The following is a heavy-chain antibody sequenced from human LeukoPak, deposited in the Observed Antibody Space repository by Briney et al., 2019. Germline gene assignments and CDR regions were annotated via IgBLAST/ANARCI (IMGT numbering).Heavy chain of an antibody. CDR2: ISSSSSYI. V-gene: IGHV3-21*04. Sequence: GGSLRLSCAASGFTFSSYSMNWVRQAPGKGLEWVSSISSSSSYIYYADSVKGRFTISRDNAKNSLYLQMNSLRAEDTAVYYCATRGYSSGWWGYYDYWGQGTLVTVSS. CDR3: ATRGYSSGWWGYYDY. CDR1: GFTFSSYS. D-gene: IGHD6-19*01. J-gene: IGHJ4*02.